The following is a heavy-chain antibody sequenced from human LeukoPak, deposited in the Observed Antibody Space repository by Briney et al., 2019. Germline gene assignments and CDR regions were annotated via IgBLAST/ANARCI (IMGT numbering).Heavy chain of an antibody. D-gene: IGHD4/OR15-4a*01. Sequence: SETLSLTCSVSGGSVSGTNYYWAWIRQPPEKGLEWIGTIYYSGSTYYNPSLKSRVTISVDTSKNQFSLKLSSVTAADTAVYYCASISYGGLYFDYWGQGTLVTVSS. CDR1: GGSVSGTNYY. J-gene: IGHJ4*02. V-gene: IGHV4-39*07. CDR2: IYYSGST. CDR3: ASISYGGLYFDY.